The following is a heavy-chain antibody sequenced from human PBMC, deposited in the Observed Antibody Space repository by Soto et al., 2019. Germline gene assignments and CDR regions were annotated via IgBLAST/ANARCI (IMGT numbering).Heavy chain of an antibody. J-gene: IGHJ6*04. CDR3: TRDAPVWSGPYYYYYGRDV. CDR2: IRSKAYGGTT. Sequence: PGGSLRLSCAASGFTFFDYAIIWVRQAAGKGLEWVVFIRSKAYGGTTEYAASVKGRFTISRDDSKSIAYLQMNSLKTEDTAVYYCTRDAPVWSGPYYYYYGRDVWGKGTTVTV. D-gene: IGHD3-3*01. V-gene: IGHV3-49*04. CDR1: GFTFFDYA.